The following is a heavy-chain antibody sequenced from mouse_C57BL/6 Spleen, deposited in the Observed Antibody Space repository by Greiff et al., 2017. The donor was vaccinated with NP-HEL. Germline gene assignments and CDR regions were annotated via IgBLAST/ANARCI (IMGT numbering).Heavy chain of an antibody. CDR2: ISDGGSYT. CDR3: ARDGLTVDPFAY. Sequence: EVQLVESGGGLVKPGGSLKLSCAASGFTFSSYAMSWVRQTPEKRLEWVATISDGGSYTYYPDNVKGRFTISRDNAKNNLYLQMSHLKSEDTAMYYCARDGLTVDPFAYWGQGTLVTVSA. V-gene: IGHV5-4*01. J-gene: IGHJ3*01. CDR1: GFTFSSYA. D-gene: IGHD4-1*01.